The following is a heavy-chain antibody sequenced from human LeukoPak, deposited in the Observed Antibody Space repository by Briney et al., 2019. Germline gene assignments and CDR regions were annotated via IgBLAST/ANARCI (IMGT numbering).Heavy chain of an antibody. J-gene: IGHJ4*02. D-gene: IGHD2-8*01. CDR3: ARHDAIPGDPDY. Sequence: SETLSLTYTVSGGSISSYYWSWIRQPPGKGLEWIGDISSRGSTSYNPSLKSRVTISVDTSKNQFSLKLVSVTAADTPVYYCARHDAIPGDPDYWGQGTLVTVCS. CDR1: GGSISSYY. CDR2: ISSRGST. V-gene: IGHV4-59*08.